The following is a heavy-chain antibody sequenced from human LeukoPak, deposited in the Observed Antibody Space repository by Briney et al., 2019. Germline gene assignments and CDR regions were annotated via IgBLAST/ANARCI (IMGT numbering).Heavy chain of an antibody. CDR1: GFRFTAFW. J-gene: IGHJ4*02. Sequence: PGGSLRLSCAASGFRFTAFWMSWVRQAPGKGPEWVANINQESTETYYVDSVRGRFTISRDNAKNSLSLQMNSLRVQDTAVYYCAREVDRSLGYGGQGNLVTVSS. V-gene: IGHV3-7*01. D-gene: IGHD2-2*01. CDR2: INQESTET. CDR3: AREVDRSLGY.